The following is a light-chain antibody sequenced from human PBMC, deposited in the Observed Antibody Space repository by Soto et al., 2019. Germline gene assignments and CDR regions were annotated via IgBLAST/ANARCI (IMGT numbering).Light chain of an antibody. CDR1: SSDVGSYNL. V-gene: IGLV2-23*02. J-gene: IGLJ1*01. CDR3: CSYAGVNTFYV. CDR2: GVS. Sequence: QSALTQPASVPGSPGQSITISCTGTSSDVGSYNLVSWYQQHPGKAPKLMIYGVSKRPSGVSDRFSGSKSGDTASLTISGLQAEDEADYYCCSYAGVNTFYVFGTGTKVTVL.